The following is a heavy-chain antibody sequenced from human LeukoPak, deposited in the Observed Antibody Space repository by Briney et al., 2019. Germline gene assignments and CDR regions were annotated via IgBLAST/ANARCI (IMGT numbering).Heavy chain of an antibody. CDR3: ARRPVCVLRYCDDAFDI. CDR2: IYYSGST. D-gene: IGHD3-9*01. Sequence: PSETLSLTCTVPGGSISSSSYYWGWIRQPPGKGLEWIGSIYYSGSTYSNPSLKSRVTISVDTSKNQCSLKLSSVTAAHTAVYYCARRPVCVLRYCDDAFDIWGQGTMVTVSS. CDR1: GGSISSSSYY. J-gene: IGHJ3*02. V-gene: IGHV4-39*01.